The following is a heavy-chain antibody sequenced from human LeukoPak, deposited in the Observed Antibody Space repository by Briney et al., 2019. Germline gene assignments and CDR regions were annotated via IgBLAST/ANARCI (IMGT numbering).Heavy chain of an antibody. V-gene: IGHV1-69*13. CDR2: IIPIFGTA. J-gene: IGHJ4*02. CDR1: GGTFSSYA. Sequence: SVKVSCKASGGTFSSYAISWVRQAPGQGLEWMGGIIPIFGTANYAQKFQGRVTITADESTSTAYMELSSLRSEDTAVHYCARIGGYVTGGGDYWGQGTLVTVSS. CDR3: ARIGGYVTGGGDY. D-gene: IGHD6-25*01.